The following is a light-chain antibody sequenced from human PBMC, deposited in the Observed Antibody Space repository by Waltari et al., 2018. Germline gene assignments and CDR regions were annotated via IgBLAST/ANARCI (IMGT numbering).Light chain of an antibody. CDR2: DVT. J-gene: IGLJ3*02. CDR3: CSYAGVWV. Sequence: QSALTQPRSVSGSPGQSVTISCPGTGRDVGDFNPVSWYQQHPGKAPKLVIFDVTKRPSGVPDRFSGSKSGTSASLTVSGLQADDEADYYCCSYAGVWVFGGGTKLTVL. V-gene: IGLV2-11*01. CDR1: GRDVGDFNP.